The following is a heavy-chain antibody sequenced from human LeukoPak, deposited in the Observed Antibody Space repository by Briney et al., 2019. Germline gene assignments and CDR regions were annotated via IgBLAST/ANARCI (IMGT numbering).Heavy chain of an antibody. CDR1: GYTFTGYY. D-gene: IGHD2-2*01. CDR2: INPNSGGT. V-gene: IGHV1-2*02. J-gene: IGHJ6*03. Sequence: EASVKVSCTASGYTFTGYYMHWVRQAPGQGLEWMGWINPNSGGTNYAQKFQGRVTMTRDTSISTAYMELSRLRSDDTAVYYCARPGPEYAPHYYYYMDVWGKGTTVTVSS. CDR3: ARPGPEYAPHYYYYMDV.